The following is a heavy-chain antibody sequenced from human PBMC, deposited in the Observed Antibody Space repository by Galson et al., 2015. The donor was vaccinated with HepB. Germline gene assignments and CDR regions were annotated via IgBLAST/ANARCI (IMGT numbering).Heavy chain of an antibody. CDR1: GFTFSSYG. V-gene: IGHV3-30*18. Sequence: SLRLSCAASGFTFSSYGMHWVRQAPGKGLEWVAVISYDGSNKYYADSVKGRFTISRDNSKNTLYLQMNSLRAEDTAVYYCAKSWVRGVIYGIDYWGQGTLVTVSS. J-gene: IGHJ4*02. D-gene: IGHD3-10*01. CDR2: ISYDGSNK. CDR3: AKSWVRGVIYGIDY.